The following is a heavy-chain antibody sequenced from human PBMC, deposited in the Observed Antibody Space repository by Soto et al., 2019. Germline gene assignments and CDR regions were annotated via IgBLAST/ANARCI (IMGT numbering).Heavy chain of an antibody. CDR1: GYTLTNYG. V-gene: IGHV1-18*01. CDR2: IRTYNGNT. J-gene: IGHJ4*02. D-gene: IGHD2-21*01. CDR3: ARYRIGGGNDCDY. Sequence: QVQLVQSGAEVRKPGASVKVSCKASGYTLTNYGFTWVRQAPGQGLEWMGWIRTYNGNTNYAQKLQGRVTMTTDTSTSTAYMELRSRRSDDAALYYCARYRIGGGNDCDYWGQGTLVTVSS.